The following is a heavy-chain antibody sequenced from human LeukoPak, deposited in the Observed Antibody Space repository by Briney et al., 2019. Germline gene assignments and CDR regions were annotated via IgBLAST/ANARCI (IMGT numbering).Heavy chain of an antibody. CDR3: AKDRRNDFDY. J-gene: IGHJ4*02. V-gene: IGHV4-59*01. Sequence: SETLSLTCTVSGGSIGSYHWGWIRQPPGKGLEYIGYMHYGGSTNYNPSLQSRVTLSVDTSKKQLSLKLSSVTAEDTALYYCAKDRRNDFDYWGQGTLVTVSS. D-gene: IGHD1-14*01. CDR2: MHYGGST. CDR1: GGSIGSYH.